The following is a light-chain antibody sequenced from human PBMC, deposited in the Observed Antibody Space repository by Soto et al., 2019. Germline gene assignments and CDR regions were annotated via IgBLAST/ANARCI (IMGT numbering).Light chain of an antibody. CDR1: TTDIDNYDS. V-gene: IGLV2-18*02. Sequence: QSALTQPPSVSGSPGQSVTISCTATTTDIDNYDSVSWYQQAPGTAPKLMIYEVTYRPSGVSDRFSGSKSGNTASLTISGLQAEDEADYYCFSFTSHSSHYVFGTGTKLTVL. CDR3: FSFTSHSSHYV. J-gene: IGLJ1*01. CDR2: EVT.